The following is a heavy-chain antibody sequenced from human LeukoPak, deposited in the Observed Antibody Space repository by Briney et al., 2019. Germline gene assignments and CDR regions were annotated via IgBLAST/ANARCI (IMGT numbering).Heavy chain of an antibody. CDR3: ARVYYDYVWGSYRGGFDY. J-gene: IGHJ4*02. CDR2: ISSSSSTI. D-gene: IGHD3-16*02. Sequence: GGSLRLSCAASGFTFSSYSMNWVRQAPGKGLEWVSYISSSSSTIYYADSVKGRFTISRDNAKNSLYLQMNSLRAEDTAVYYCARVYYDYVWGSYRGGFDYWGQGTLVTVSS. CDR1: GFTFSSYS. V-gene: IGHV3-48*01.